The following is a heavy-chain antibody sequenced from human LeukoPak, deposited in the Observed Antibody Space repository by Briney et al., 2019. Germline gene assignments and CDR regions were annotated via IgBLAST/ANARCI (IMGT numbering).Heavy chain of an antibody. CDR3: ARDYPYYYDSSGYYDD. V-gene: IGHV3-21*01. Sequence: GGSLRLSCAASGFTFSSYSMNWVRQAPGKGLEWVSSISSSSSYIYYADSVKGRFTISRDNAKNSLYLQMNSLRAEDTAVYYCARDYPYYYDSSGYYDDWGQGTLVTVSS. J-gene: IGHJ4*02. CDR2: ISSSSSYI. CDR1: GFTFSSYS. D-gene: IGHD3-22*01.